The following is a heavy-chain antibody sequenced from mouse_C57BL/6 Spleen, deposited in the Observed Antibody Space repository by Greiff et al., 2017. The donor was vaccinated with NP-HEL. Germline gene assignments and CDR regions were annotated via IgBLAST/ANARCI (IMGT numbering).Heavy chain of an antibody. CDR2: RWTGGGT. Sequence: VKLMESGPGLVAPSQSLFTTCTVSGFSLTSYAISGVRQAPGKGLEWLGVRWTGGGTNYNSALKSRLRISKDNSKSQVFLKMNSLQTADTARYYWARTVVATSAMDYWGPGTSVTVSS. D-gene: IGHD1-1*02. CDR3: ARTVVATSAMDY. V-gene: IGHV2-9-1*01. J-gene: IGHJ4*01. CDR1: GFSLTSYA.